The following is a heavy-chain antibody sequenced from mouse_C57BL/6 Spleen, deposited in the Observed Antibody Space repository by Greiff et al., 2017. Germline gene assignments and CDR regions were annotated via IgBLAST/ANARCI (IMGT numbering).Heavy chain of an antibody. Sequence: QVQLQQPGAELVMPGASVKLSCKASGYTFTSYWMHWVKQRPGQGLEWIGEIDPSDSYTNYNQKFKGKSTLTVDKSSSTAYMQLSSLTSEDSAVSYCARWVVATDYFDYWGQGTTLTVSS. CDR2: IDPSDSYT. CDR1: GYTFTSYW. V-gene: IGHV1-69*01. CDR3: ARWVVATDYFDY. J-gene: IGHJ2*01. D-gene: IGHD1-1*01.